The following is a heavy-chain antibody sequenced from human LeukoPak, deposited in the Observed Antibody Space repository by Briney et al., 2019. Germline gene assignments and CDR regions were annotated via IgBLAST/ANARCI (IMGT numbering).Heavy chain of an antibody. J-gene: IGHJ4*02. CDR2: ISAYNGNT. CDR3: AAGEIQLWLRPLDY. D-gene: IGHD5-18*01. CDR1: GYTFTSYG. V-gene: IGHV1-18*01. Sequence: ASVRVSCKASGYTFTSYGISWVRQAPGQGLEWMGWISAYNGNTNYAQKLQGRVTVTTDTSTSTAYMELRSLRSDDTAVYYCAAGEIQLWLRPLDYWGQGTLVTVSS.